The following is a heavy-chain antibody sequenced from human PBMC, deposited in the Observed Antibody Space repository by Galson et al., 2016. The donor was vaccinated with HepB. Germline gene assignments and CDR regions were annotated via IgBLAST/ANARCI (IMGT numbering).Heavy chain of an antibody. CDR3: ARANYGGSFDY. Sequence: QAPGQGLEWMGWISSYNGYTDYPQRLQGRITMTADTSTSTVYMELRSLRPDDTAIYYCARANYGGSFDYWGQGTLVTVSS. V-gene: IGHV1-18*01. D-gene: IGHD4-23*01. J-gene: IGHJ4*02. CDR2: ISSYNGYT.